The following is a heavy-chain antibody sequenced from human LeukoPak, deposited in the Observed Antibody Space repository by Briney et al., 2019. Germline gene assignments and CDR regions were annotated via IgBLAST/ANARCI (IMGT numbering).Heavy chain of an antibody. CDR2: IYHSGST. CDR1: GGSISSGGYS. J-gene: IGHJ4*02. CDR3: ARAFPDGSGSYYFDY. D-gene: IGHD3-10*01. Sequence: PSETLSLTCAVSGGSISSGGYSWSWIRQPPGKGLEWIGYIYHSGSTYYNPSLKSRVTISVDRSKNQFSLKLSSVTAADTAVYYCARAFPDGSGSYYFDYWGQGTLVTVSS. V-gene: IGHV4-30-2*01.